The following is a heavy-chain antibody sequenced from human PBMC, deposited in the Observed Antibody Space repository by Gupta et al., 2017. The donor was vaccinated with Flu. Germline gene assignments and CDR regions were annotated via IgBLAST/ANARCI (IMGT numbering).Heavy chain of an antibody. CDR2: IESDGIHK. V-gene: IGHV3-30*18. J-gene: IGHJ6*03. CDR1: GFTFSSYG. CDR3: AKDGPWTASCPYYCYYMDV. Sequence: QMQLVESGGGVVQCGTSLRLSCAAPGFTFSSYGMDWVRQAPGEGRGWVADIESDGIHKDYADSVRGRFTISRDNSKNTLSLEMDSLRVEDTAVYYCAKDGPWTASCPYYCYYMDVWGKGTTVTVSS. D-gene: IGHD2-2*01.